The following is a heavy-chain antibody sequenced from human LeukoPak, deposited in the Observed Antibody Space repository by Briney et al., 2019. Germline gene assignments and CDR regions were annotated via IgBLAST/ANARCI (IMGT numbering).Heavy chain of an antibody. D-gene: IGHD4-17*01. CDR2: IDPSDSDT. Sequence: GESLKISCEGSGYRFTNYWITWVRQMPGKGLEWMGRIDPSDSDTNYSPSFQGHVTLSVDKSITTAYVQWSSLRASDNAMYYCVRQSYGDPDFWGQGTLVTVSS. V-gene: IGHV5-10-1*01. CDR3: VRQSYGDPDF. J-gene: IGHJ4*02. CDR1: GYRFTNYW.